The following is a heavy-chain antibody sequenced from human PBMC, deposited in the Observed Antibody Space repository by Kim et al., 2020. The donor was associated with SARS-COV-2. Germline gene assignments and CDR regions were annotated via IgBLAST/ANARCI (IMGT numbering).Heavy chain of an antibody. V-gene: IGHV4-59*01. D-gene: IGHD6-19*01. CDR3: ARGGGSGWLNDY. J-gene: IGHJ4*02. CDR1: GGSISSYY. Sequence: SETLSLTCTVSGGSISSYYWSWIRQSPGKGLEWIGYIYYSGSTNYNPSLKSRVTISVDTSKNQFSLKLSSVTAADTAVYYCARGGGSGWLNDYWGQGTLVTVSS. CDR2: IYYSGST.